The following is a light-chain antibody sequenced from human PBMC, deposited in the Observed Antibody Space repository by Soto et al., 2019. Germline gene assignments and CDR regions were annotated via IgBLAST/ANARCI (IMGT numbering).Light chain of an antibody. CDR1: QSAVYSCNNKNY. Sequence: DIVMTQSPDSLAVSLGERATINCKSSQSAVYSCNNKNYLAWYQQKPGQPPKLLIYWASTRESGFPDRCSGSGSGTDFNITISSLQAEDVAVYYCEQYYSTPPLTGGGGTEVEIK. V-gene: IGKV4-1*01. J-gene: IGKJ4*01. CDR2: WAS. CDR3: EQYYSTPPLT.